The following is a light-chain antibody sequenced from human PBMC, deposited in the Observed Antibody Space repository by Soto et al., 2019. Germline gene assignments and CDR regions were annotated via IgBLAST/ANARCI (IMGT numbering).Light chain of an antibody. V-gene: IGLV1-44*01. Sequence: QSVLTQPPSASGNPGQRVTISCSGSSSNIGSNSANWYQQLPGTAPKLLISSNNQRPSGVPDRFSGSKSGTSASLAISGLHSEDEADYYCATWDDSLNGVLFGGGTKLTVL. CDR2: SNN. J-gene: IGLJ2*01. CDR1: SSNIGSNS. CDR3: ATWDDSLNGVL.